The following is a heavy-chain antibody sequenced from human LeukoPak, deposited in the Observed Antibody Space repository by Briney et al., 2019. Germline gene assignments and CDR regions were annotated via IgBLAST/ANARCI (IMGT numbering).Heavy chain of an antibody. CDR3: ARDLPITMVRGVTFYYYYGMDV. CDR2: ISYDGSNK. V-gene: IGHV3-30-3*01. D-gene: IGHD3-10*01. Sequence: GGSLRLSCAASGFTFSSYAMHWVRQAPGKGLEWVAVISYDGSNKYHADSVKGRFTTSRDNSKNTLYLQMNSLRAEDTAVYYCARDLPITMVRGVTFYYYYGMDVWGQGTTVTVSS. CDR1: GFTFSSYA. J-gene: IGHJ6*02.